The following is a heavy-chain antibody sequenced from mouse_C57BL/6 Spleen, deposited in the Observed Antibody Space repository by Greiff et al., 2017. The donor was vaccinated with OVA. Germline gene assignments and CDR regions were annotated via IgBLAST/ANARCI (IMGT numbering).Heavy chain of an antibody. J-gene: IGHJ4*01. V-gene: IGHV1-55*01. Sequence: VQLQQPGAELVKPGASVTLSCKASGYTFTSYWITWVKQRPGHGLEWIGDIYPGSGSTDYTEKFKSKATLTVDPSSSTAYMQLRRLTSEDSAVDYYARAEETTGGYYAMDYWGQGTSVTVSS. CDR2: IYPGSGST. D-gene: IGHD1-1*01. CDR3: ARAEETTGGYYAMDY. CDR1: GYTFTSYW.